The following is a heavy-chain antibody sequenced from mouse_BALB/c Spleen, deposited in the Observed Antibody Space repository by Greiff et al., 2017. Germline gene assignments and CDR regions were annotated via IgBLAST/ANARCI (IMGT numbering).Heavy chain of an antibody. J-gene: IGHJ4*01. CDR1: GFTFSSFG. CDR3: ARKGYDHAMDY. D-gene: IGHD2-2*01. Sequence: EVQVVESGGGLVQPGGSRKLSCAASGFTFSSFGMYWVRQAPEKGLEWVAYISSGSSTIYYADTVKGRFTISRDNPKNTLFLQMTSLRSEDTAMYYCARKGYDHAMDYWGQGTSVTVSS. CDR2: ISSGSSTI. V-gene: IGHV5-17*02.